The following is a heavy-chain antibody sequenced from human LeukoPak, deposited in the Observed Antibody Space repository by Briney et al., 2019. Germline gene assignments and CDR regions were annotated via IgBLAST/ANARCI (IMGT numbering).Heavy chain of an antibody. D-gene: IGHD5/OR15-5a*01. CDR3: ARGVSTLVYFDY. J-gene: IGHJ4*02. CDR1: GYSISSGYY. V-gene: IGHV4-38-2*02. CDR2: IYHSGST. Sequence: SETLSLTCTVSGYSISSGYYWGWIRQPPGKGLEWIGSIYHSGSTYHNPSLKSRVTISVDTSKNQFSLKLSSVTAADTAVYYCARGVSTLVYFDYWGQGTLVTVSS.